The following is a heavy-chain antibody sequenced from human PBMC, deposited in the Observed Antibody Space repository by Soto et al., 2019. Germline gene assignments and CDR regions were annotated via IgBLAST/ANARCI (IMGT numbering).Heavy chain of an antibody. D-gene: IGHD3-22*01. Sequence: PGGSLRLSCAASGFTFSSYWMSWVRQAPGKGLEWVANIKQDGSEKSYVDSVKGRFTISRDNAKNSLYLQMNSLRAEDTAGYYCAKLYDGNTHIWGQRTLVTVSS. CDR1: GFTFSSYW. CDR2: IKQDGSEK. V-gene: IGHV3-7*01. CDR3: AKLYDGNTHI. J-gene: IGHJ4*02.